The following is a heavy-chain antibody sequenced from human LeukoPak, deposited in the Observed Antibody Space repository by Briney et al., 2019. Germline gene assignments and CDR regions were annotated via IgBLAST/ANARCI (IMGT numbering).Heavy chain of an antibody. CDR2: ISYDGSNK. J-gene: IGHJ4*02. CDR3: TTDYSGYDIDY. D-gene: IGHD5-12*01. V-gene: IGHV3-30*03. CDR1: GFTFSSYG. Sequence: GRSLRLSCAASGFTFSSYGMHWVRQAPGKGLEWVAVISYDGSNKYYADSVKGRFTISRDNSKNTLYLQMNSLRAEDTAVYYCTTDYSGYDIDYWGQGTLVTVSS.